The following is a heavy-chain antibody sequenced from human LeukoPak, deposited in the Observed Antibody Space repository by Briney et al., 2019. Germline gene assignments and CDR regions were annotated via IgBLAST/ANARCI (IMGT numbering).Heavy chain of an antibody. V-gene: IGHV6-1*01. D-gene: IGHD2-2*01. Sequence: SQTLSLTCAISGDSVSSNGAAWNWIRQSPSRGLEWLGRPYYRSKWYNDYAVSVKSRITINPDTSKNQFSLQLNSVTPEDTAVYYCARAGREYQLPTIAYSWFDPWGQGTLVTVSS. CDR3: ARAGREYQLPTIAYSWFDP. CDR2: PYYRSKWYN. CDR1: GDSVSSNGAA. J-gene: IGHJ5*02.